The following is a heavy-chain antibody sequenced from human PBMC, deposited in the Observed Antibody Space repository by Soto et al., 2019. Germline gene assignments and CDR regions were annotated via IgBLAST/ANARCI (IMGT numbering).Heavy chain of an antibody. D-gene: IGHD3-10*01. CDR2: IYYSGST. Sequence: NPSETLSLTCTVSGGSISSGDYYWSWIRQPPGKGLEWIGYIYYSGSTYYNPSLKSRVTISVDTSKNQFSLKLSSVTAADTAVYYCARDLSGENWFDPWGQGTLVTVSS. J-gene: IGHJ5*02. CDR3: ARDLSGENWFDP. V-gene: IGHV4-30-4*01. CDR1: GGSISSGDYY.